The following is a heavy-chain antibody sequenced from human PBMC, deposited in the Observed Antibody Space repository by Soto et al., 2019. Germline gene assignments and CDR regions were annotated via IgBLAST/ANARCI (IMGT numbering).Heavy chain of an antibody. Sequence: QVQLQQWGAGLLKPSETLSLTCAVYGGSFSGYYWSWIRQPPGKGLEWIGEINHSGSTNYNPSLKSRVTISVDTSKNQFSLKLSSVTAADTAVYYCARGRASYYYYYYGMDVWGQGTTVTVSS. CDR1: GGSFSGYY. V-gene: IGHV4-34*01. CDR2: INHSGST. CDR3: ARGRASYYYYYYGMDV. J-gene: IGHJ6*02.